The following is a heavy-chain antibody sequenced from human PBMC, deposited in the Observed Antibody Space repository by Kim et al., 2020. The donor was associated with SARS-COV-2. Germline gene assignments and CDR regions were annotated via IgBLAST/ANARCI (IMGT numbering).Heavy chain of an antibody. CDR3: ARPAVVSADWYFDL. D-gene: IGHD6-19*01. CDR1: GLSVSSYA. Sequence: GGSLRLSCAASGLSVSSYAMHWVRQAPGRGLEWVALMSYDGSSEFYADSVKGRFTISRDNAKNTLYLQLSGLRTEDTAVYYCARPAVVSADWYFDLWGRGTLVSVSS. CDR2: MSYDGSSE. V-gene: IGHV3-30*04. J-gene: IGHJ2*01.